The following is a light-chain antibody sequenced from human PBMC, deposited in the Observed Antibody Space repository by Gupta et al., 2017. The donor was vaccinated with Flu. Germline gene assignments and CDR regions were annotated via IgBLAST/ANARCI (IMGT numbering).Light chain of an antibody. V-gene: IGKV3-20*01. CDR2: SAS. Sequence: EIVLTQSPAILSLSPGERATLSCRASQSVDSNYLAWYQQKPGQAPRLLIYSASNRATGVPDRFSGSGSGTDFTLTIGRLEPEDFAVYYCQHYFGSPPLHPFGQGTKLEIK. CDR3: QHYFGSPPLHP. CDR1: QSVDSNY. J-gene: IGKJ2*01.